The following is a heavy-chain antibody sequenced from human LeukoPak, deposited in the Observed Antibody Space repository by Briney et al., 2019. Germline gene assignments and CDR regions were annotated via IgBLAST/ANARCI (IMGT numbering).Heavy chain of an antibody. CDR3: AKDWQQLPLSARFDP. V-gene: IGHV3-23*01. CDR2: ISGSGGST. D-gene: IGHD6-13*01. CDR1: GFTFSSYA. Sequence: GGSLRVSCAASGFTFSSYAMSWVRQAPGKRLEWVSAISGSGGSTYYADSVKGRVTISRDNSKNTLYLQMNSLRAEETAVYYCAKDWQQLPLSARFDPWGHGTLCTVSS. J-gene: IGHJ5*02.